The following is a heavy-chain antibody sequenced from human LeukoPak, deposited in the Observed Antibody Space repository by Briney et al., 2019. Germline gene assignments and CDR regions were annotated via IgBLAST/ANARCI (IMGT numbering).Heavy chain of an antibody. V-gene: IGHV4-61*02. D-gene: IGHD4-17*01. Sequence: SETLSLTCTVSGGSISSGSYYWSWIRQPAGKGLEWIGRIYTSGSTNYNPSLKSRVTISVDTSKNRFSLKLSSVTAADTAVYYCAGYGDYPKFDYWGQGTLVTVSS. CDR1: GGSISSGSYY. CDR2: IYTSGST. CDR3: AGYGDYPKFDY. J-gene: IGHJ4*02.